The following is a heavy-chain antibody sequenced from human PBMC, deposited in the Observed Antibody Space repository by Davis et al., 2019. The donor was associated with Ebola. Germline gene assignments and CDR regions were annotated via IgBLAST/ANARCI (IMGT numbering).Heavy chain of an antibody. J-gene: IGHJ4*02. D-gene: IGHD3-16*01. CDR2: INHSGST. CDR3: ARGFWVPRFDY. V-gene: IGHV4-34*01. CDR1: GGSFSGYY. Sequence: PGGSLRLSCAVYGGSFSGYYWSWIRQPPGKGLEWIAEINHSGSTNYNPSLKSRVTISVDTSKNQFSLKLSSVTAADTAVYYCARGFWVPRFDYWGQGTLVTVSS.